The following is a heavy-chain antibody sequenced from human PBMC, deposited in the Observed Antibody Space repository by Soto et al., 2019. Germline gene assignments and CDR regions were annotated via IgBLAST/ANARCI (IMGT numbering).Heavy chain of an antibody. V-gene: IGHV3-30*18. J-gene: IGHJ4*02. CDR1: GFTFSSYG. CDR2: ISYDGSNK. D-gene: IGHD5-18*01. Sequence: PGGSLRLSCAASGFTFSSYGMHWVRQAPGKGLEWVAVISYDGSNKYYADSVKGRFTISRDNSKNTLYLQMNSLRAEDTAVYYCAKGVAGYSGETFDYWGQGTLVTVSS. CDR3: AKGVAGYSGETFDY.